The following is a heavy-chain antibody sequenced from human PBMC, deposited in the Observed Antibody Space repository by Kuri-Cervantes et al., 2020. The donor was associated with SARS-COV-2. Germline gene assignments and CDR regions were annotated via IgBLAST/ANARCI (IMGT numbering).Heavy chain of an antibody. D-gene: IGHD5-12*01. V-gene: IGHV1-18*01. CDR2: ISAYNGNT. CDR3: ARVVWLRASGGYDY. CDR1: GYTLTELS. J-gene: IGHJ4*02. Sequence: ASVKVSCKVSGYTLTELSMHWVRQAPGKGLEWMGWISAYNGNTNYAQKLQGRVTMTTDTSTSTAYMELRSLRSDDTAVYYCARVVWLRASGGYDYWGQGTLVTVSS.